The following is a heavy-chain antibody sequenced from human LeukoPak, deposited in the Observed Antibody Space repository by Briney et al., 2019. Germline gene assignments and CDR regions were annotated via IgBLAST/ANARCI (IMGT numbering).Heavy chain of an antibody. CDR1: GFTFSSYG. J-gene: IGHJ4*02. Sequence: GGSLRLSCAASGFTFSSYGMHWVRQAPGNGLEWVAFIRYDGSNKYYADSVKGRFTISRDYSKNTLYLQVNSLRPEDTAVYYCAKLSGAYGDSRDYWGQGTLVTVSS. CDR2: IRYDGSNK. CDR3: AKLSGAYGDSRDY. D-gene: IGHD4-17*01. V-gene: IGHV3-30*02.